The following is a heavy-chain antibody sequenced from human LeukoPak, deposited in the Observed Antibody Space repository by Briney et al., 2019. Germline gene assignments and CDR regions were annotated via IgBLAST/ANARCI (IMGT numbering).Heavy chain of an antibody. J-gene: IGHJ4*02. CDR2: IYYSGST. D-gene: IGHD6-19*01. CDR1: GGSISSSSYY. Sequence: SETLSLTRTVSGGSISSSSYYWGWIRQPPGKGLEWIGSIYYSGSTYYNPSLKSRVTISVDTSKNQFSLKLSSVTAAGTAVYYCARAPKTSSGWYYWGQGTLVTVSS. CDR3: ARAPKTSSGWYY. V-gene: IGHV4-39*07.